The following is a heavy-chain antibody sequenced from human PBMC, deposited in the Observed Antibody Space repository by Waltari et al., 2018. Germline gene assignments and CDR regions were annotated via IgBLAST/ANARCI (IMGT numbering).Heavy chain of an antibody. CDR3: ASKAPSSSWYGDAFDI. CDR2: INPNSGGT. V-gene: IGHV1-2*02. D-gene: IGHD6-13*01. CDR1: GYTFTGYY. Sequence: QVQLVQSGAEVKKHGASVKVSCKASGYTFTGYYMHWVRQAPGQGLEWMGWINPNSGGTNYAQKFQGRVTMTRDTSISTAYMELSRLRSDDTAVYYCASKAPSSSWYGDAFDIWGQGTMVTVSS. J-gene: IGHJ3*02.